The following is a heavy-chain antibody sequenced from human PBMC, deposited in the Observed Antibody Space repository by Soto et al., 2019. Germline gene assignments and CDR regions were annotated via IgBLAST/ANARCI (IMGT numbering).Heavy chain of an antibody. CDR3: TTYYSSSWYSYYYYGMDV. D-gene: IGHD6-13*01. V-gene: IGHV3-15*01. CDR2: IKSKTDGGTT. CDR1: GFTFSNAW. Sequence: PGGSLRLSCAASGFTFSNAWMSWVRQAPGKGLEWVGRIKSKTDGGTTDYAAPVKGRFTISRDDSKNTLYLQMNSLKTEDTAVYYCTTYYSSSWYSYYYYGMDVWGQGTTVTVSS. J-gene: IGHJ6*02.